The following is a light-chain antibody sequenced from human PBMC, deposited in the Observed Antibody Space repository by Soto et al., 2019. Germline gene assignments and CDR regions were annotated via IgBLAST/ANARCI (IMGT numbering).Light chain of an antibody. V-gene: IGKV1-5*03. Sequence: DIQMTQSPPTLPASVGDRVTISCRASRIIGNWLAWYQQKPGKAPKLLIYGASTLESGVPSRFSGSGSGTEFTLTISGLQPDDFATYYCQQYNTYSFGQGTHVEIK. CDR2: GAS. J-gene: IGKJ2*01. CDR1: RIIGNW. CDR3: QQYNTYS.